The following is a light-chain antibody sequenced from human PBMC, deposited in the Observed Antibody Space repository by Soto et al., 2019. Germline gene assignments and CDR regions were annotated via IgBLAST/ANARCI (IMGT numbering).Light chain of an antibody. CDR2: NVN. CDR1: SSDVGSYDY. J-gene: IGLJ2*01. Sequence: QSALIQPPSVSGSPGQSVTISCTGTSSDVGSYDYVSWYQQHPGTVPKPMIYNVNTQPSGVPDRFSGSKSGNTASMTISGLQAEDEAAGNVVFVGGTQLTVL. V-gene: IGLV2-11*01. CDR3: V.